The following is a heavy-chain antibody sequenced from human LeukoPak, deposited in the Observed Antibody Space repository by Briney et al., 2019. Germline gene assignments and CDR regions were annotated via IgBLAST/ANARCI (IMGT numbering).Heavy chain of an antibody. Sequence: GGSLRLSCAASGFTFSSYSINWVRQAPGKGLGWVSSISSSSSYIYYADSVKGRFTISRDNAKNSLYLQMNSLRAEDTAVYYCARDLSPLGMAVWGQGTTVTVSS. CDR2: ISSSSSYI. CDR3: ARDLSPLGMAV. CDR1: GFTFSSYS. J-gene: IGHJ6*02. V-gene: IGHV3-21*01.